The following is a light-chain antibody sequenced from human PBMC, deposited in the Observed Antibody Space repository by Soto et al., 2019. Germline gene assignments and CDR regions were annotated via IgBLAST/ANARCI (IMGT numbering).Light chain of an antibody. V-gene: IGKV3-20*01. Sequence: EIALTQSPGTLSLSPGERATLSCRASQSVTANYLAWYQQKPGRAPRLLIYAASIGATGVPDRFSGSGSGTDFTLTISRLEPEDFAVYYCLQYGVPLWTFGQGTKV. CDR1: QSVTANY. J-gene: IGKJ1*01. CDR3: LQYGVPLWT. CDR2: AAS.